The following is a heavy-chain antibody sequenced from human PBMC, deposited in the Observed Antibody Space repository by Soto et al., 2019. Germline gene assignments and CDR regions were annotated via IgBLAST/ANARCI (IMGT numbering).Heavy chain of an antibody. CDR3: ARGTTVTSFDY. CDR1: GFTFSSYW. V-gene: IGHV3-74*01. Sequence: GGSLRLSCAASGFTFSSYWMHWVRQAPGKGLVWVSRINSDGSTTLYAASVKGRFTISRDNSKNTLYLQMNSLRAEDTAVYYCARGTTVTSFDYWGQGTLVTVSS. D-gene: IGHD4-17*01. CDR2: INSDGSTT. J-gene: IGHJ4*02.